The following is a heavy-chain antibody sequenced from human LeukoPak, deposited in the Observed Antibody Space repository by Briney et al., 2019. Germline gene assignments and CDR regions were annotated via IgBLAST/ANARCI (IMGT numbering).Heavy chain of an antibody. CDR1: GFTLSSYW. D-gene: IGHD2-2*01. V-gene: IGHV3-74*01. CDR2: INSDGSSI. Sequence: PGGALRLSCAASGFTLSSYWMHWVRQAPGKGLVWVSRINSDGSSIRYADSVKGRFTISRDNAKNTLYLQMNSLRAEDTAVYYCARELVVRAGDYFDYWGQGTLVTVSS. CDR3: ARELVVRAGDYFDY. J-gene: IGHJ4*02.